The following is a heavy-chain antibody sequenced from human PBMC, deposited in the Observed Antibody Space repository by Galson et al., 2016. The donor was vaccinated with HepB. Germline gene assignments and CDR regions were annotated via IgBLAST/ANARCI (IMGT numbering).Heavy chain of an antibody. Sequence: TLSLTCSVSGASVSSGGYHWTWIRQSAGKGLEWVGRIFTYGSTNYNPSLRSRATVSLDTSKNQFSLRLDSMTAADSGIYYCATRISPRPLDIWGRGTMVTVSS. CDR2: IFTYGST. V-gene: IGHV4-61*02. CDR3: ATRISPRPLDI. J-gene: IGHJ3*02. D-gene: IGHD6-6*01. CDR1: GASVSSGGYH.